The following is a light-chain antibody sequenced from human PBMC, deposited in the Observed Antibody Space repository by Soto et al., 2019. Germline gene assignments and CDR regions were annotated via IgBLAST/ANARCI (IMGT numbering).Light chain of an antibody. V-gene: IGKV1-5*03. Sequence: DIQMTQSPSTLSASVGDRVTITCRASQGVSSWLAWYQQKPGQAPKLLIYKSSSLESGVPSRFSGSGSGTDFTXTISXLQPXXXXXXXXXXXXXXXXXFGXXTKLEIK. CDR3: XXXXXXXXX. J-gene: IGKJ2*01. CDR2: KSS. CDR1: QGVSSW.